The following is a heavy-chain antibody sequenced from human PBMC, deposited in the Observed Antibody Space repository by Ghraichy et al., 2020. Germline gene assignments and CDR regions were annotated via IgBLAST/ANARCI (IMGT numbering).Heavy chain of an antibody. Sequence: TLSLTCAVYGGSFSDYYWSWIRQPPGKGLEWIGEINHSGSTNYNPSLKSRVTISVDPSKNQFSLKLSSVTAADTAVYYCARGDVVVLPAAKIYYYYMDVWGKGTTVTVSS. V-gene: IGHV4-34*01. CDR1: GGSFSDYY. J-gene: IGHJ6*03. D-gene: IGHD2-2*01. CDR2: INHSGST. CDR3: ARGDVVVLPAAKIYYYYMDV.